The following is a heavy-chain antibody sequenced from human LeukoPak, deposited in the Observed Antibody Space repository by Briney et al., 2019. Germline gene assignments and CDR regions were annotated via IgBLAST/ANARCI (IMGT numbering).Heavy chain of an antibody. V-gene: IGHV3-15*01. J-gene: IGHJ4*02. D-gene: IGHD3-10*01. CDR3: TTDLGLTMIRGVIVY. Sequence: GGSLRLSCAASGFTFTNAWMTWVRQAPGKGLEWVGRINSKGDGETTDYAAPVKGRFSMSRDDSKATMYLQMYSLEAEDTAVYYCTTDLGLTMIRGVIVYWGQGALVTVSS. CDR1: GFTFTNAW. CDR2: INSKGDGETT.